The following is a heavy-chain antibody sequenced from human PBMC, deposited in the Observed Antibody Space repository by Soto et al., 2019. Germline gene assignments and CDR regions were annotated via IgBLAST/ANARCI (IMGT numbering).Heavy chain of an antibody. Sequence: EFLLVESGGGLVKPGGSLRLSCAASGPGFSAAWMKWVRQAPGKGLEGVGRIKSEGGGETKDYAAPVKGRFTISRDDSKNTVYLQMDSLKTDDTAVYYCTRQGDFSDRLDSWGQGTLVTVSS. D-gene: IGHD3-22*01. CDR3: TRQGDFSDRLDS. V-gene: IGHV3-15*07. CDR1: GPGFSAAW. J-gene: IGHJ4*02. CDR2: IKSEGGGETK.